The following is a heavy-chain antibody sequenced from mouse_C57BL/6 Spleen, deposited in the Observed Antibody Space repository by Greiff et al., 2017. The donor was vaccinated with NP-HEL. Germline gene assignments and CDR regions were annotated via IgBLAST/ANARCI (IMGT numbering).Heavy chain of an antibody. J-gene: IGHJ2*01. CDR1: GYAFSSYW. D-gene: IGHD2-3*01. V-gene: IGHV1-80*01. Sequence: QVQLQQSGAELVKPGASVKISCKASGYAFSSYWMNWVKQRPGKGLEWIGQIYPGDGDTNYNGKFKGKATLTADKSSSTAYMQLSSLTSEDSAVYFCARSDGYHGLFDYWGQGTTLTVSS. CDR2: IYPGDGDT. CDR3: ARSDGYHGLFDY.